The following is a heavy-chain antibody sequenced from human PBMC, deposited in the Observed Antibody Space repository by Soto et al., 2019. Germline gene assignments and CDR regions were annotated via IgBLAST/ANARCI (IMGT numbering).Heavy chain of an antibody. Sequence: QGQLQESVPGLVKPSGTRSITCAVSGGSLSSSHCWTWVRQSPGKVLEYIGEISHSGTSNSPPSLTTRFTLSVDTHKNQFALPLPSVTAPDTSVYFCARVRLWITRGAYDALGKWTPGFVSS. CDR2: ISHSGTS. CDR1: GGSLSSSHC. CDR3: ARVRLWITRGAYDA. V-gene: IGHV4-4*02. J-gene: IGHJ3*01. D-gene: IGHD2-2*03.